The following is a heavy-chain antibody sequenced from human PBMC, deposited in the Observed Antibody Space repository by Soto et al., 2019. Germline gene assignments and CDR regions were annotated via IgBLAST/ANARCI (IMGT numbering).Heavy chain of an antibody. D-gene: IGHD5-12*01. V-gene: IGHV3-64D*08. J-gene: IGHJ6*02. CDR1: GFTFSSYA. Sequence: GGSLRLSCSASGFTFSSYAMHWVRQAPGKGLEYVSAISSNGGSTYYADSVKGRFTISRDNSKNTLYLQMSSLRAEDTAVYYCVKGIVATIYYYGMDVWGQGTTVTVSS. CDR2: ISSNGGST. CDR3: VKGIVATIYYYGMDV.